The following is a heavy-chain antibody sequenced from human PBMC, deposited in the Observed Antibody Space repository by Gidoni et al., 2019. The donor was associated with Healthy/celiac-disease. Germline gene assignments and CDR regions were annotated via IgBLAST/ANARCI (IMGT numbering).Heavy chain of an antibody. V-gene: IGHV3-9*01. CDR1: GFPFDDYA. J-gene: IGHJ4*02. D-gene: IGHD3-22*01. CDR3: AKLYDDRDDDDD. CDR2: ISGNSGSI. Sequence: EVQLVESGGGLVQPGRSLRLSCAASGFPFDDYAMHWVRQAPGKGLEWVSGISGNSGSIGYADSVKGRFTISRDNAKNSRYRQMNSLRAEDTALYYCAKLYDDRDDDDDWGQGTLVTVSS.